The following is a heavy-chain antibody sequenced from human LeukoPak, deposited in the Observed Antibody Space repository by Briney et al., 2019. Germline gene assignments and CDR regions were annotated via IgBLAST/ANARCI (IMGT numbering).Heavy chain of an antibody. CDR1: GGSISSYY. J-gene: IGHJ4*02. D-gene: IGHD3-22*01. V-gene: IGHV4-59*01. CDR2: IYYSGST. Sequence: SETLSLTCTVPGGSISSYYWSWIRQPPGKGLEWIGYIYYSGSTNYNPSLKSRVTISVDTSKNQFSLKPSSVTAADTAVYYCARAYYDSSGSIDYWGQGTLVTVSS. CDR3: ARAYYDSSGSIDY.